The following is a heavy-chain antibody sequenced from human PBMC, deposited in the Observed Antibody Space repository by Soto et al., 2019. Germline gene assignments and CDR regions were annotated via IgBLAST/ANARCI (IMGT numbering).Heavy chain of an antibody. V-gene: IGHV1-18*01. CDR1: GGTFSSYA. J-gene: IGHJ6*02. CDR2: ISGYNGDT. Sequence: ASVKVSCKASGGTFSSYAISWVRQAPGQGLEWMGWISGYNGDTNYAQKFQGRVTMTVDTSTTTAYMELRSLTSDDRAVYYCAKNGQPPYYYYGMDVWGQGTTVTVSS. D-gene: IGHD2-8*01. CDR3: AKNGQPPYYYYGMDV.